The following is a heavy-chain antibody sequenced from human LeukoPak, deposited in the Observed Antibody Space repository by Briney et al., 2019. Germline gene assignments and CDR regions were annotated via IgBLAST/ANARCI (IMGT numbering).Heavy chain of an antibody. D-gene: IGHD4-17*01. CDR1: GYTFTSYT. CDR3: ARDDNGDSTTWFDY. V-gene: IGHV1-3*01. Sequence: VSVKVSCKASGYTFTSYTMHWVRQAPGQRLEWMGWINAGNGNTKYSQKFQGRVTITRDTSASTVYMELSSLRSEDTTVYYCARDDNGDSTTWFDYWGQGTLVTVSS. CDR2: INAGNGNT. J-gene: IGHJ4*02.